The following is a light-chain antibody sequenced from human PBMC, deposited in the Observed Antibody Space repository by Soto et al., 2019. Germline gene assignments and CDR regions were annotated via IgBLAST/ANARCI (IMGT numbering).Light chain of an antibody. V-gene: IGLV1-44*01. Sequence: QPVLTQPPSASGTPGQRVTISCSGSSSNIGSNTVKWYQHLPGTAPKLLIYTNSQRPSGVPDRFSGSKSGTSASLAISGLQSEDEADYYCAAWDDSLNGLVFGTGTKVTVL. CDR3: AAWDDSLNGLV. CDR1: SSNIGSNT. J-gene: IGLJ1*01. CDR2: TNS.